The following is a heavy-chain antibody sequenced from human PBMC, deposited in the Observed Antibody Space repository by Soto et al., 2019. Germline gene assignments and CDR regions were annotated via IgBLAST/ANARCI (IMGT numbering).Heavy chain of an antibody. CDR3: TRRYGSGNDY. J-gene: IGHJ4*02. CDR2: IRSKANSYAT. D-gene: IGHD3-10*01. Sequence: GGSLRLSCAASGFTFSSYDMHWVRQASGKGLEWVGRIRSKANSYATAYAASVKGRFTISRDDSKNTAYLQMNSLKTGDTAVYYCTRRYGSGNDYWGQGTLVTVSS. CDR1: GFTFSSYD. V-gene: IGHV3-73*01.